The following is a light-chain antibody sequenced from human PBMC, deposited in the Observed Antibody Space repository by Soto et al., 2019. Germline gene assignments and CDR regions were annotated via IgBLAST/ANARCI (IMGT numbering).Light chain of an antibody. CDR2: GAS. CDR3: PLHDSPPRK. J-gene: IGKJ1*01. CDR1: QIFSSTS. Sequence: LSYVTSQIFSSTSLAWYQQKPGQAPRLLIYGASNRATGTPDRFSGSGSGTDFILTINSLEPEYFAVYYSPLHDSPPRKFAQGTKVEI. V-gene: IGKV3-20*01.